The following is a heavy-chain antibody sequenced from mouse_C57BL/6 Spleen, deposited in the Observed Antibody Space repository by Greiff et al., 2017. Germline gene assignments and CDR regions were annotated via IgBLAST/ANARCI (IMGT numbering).Heavy chain of an antibody. CDR3: TRELLYGSDWYFDV. Sequence: EVKLMESGEGLVKPGGSLKLSCAASGFTFSSYAMSWVRQTPEKRLEWVAYISSGGDYIYYADTVKGRFTISRDNARNTLYLQMSSLKSEDTAMYYCTRELLYGSDWYFDVWGTGTTVTVSS. CDR2: ISSGGDYI. J-gene: IGHJ1*03. V-gene: IGHV5-9-1*02. CDR1: GFTFSSYA. D-gene: IGHD1-1*01.